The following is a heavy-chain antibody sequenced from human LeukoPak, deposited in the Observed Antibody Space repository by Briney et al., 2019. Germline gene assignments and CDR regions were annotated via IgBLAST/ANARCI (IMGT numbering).Heavy chain of an antibody. Sequence: ASVKVSCKASGYTLTGYYIYWLRQAPGQGLEWMGWINPNSGGTKYAQKFQGRVTMTRDTSISTTYMELSNLRSDDAAVYYCARGPANWLDPWGQGTLVAVSS. CDR2: INPNSGGT. CDR1: GYTLTGYY. J-gene: IGHJ5*02. CDR3: ARGPANWLDP. V-gene: IGHV1-2*02.